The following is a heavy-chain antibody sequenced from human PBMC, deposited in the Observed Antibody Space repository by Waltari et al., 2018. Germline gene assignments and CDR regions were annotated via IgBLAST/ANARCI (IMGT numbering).Heavy chain of an antibody. V-gene: IGHV4-34*01. CDR1: GGSFSGYY. D-gene: IGHD3-22*01. CDR2: INHSGST. CDR3: ARWDYYDSSGYPY. J-gene: IGHJ4*02. Sequence: QVQLQQWGAGLLKPSETLSLTCAVSGGSFSGYYWSWIRQPPGKGLEWIGEINHSGSTNYNPSLKSRVTISVDTSKNQFSLKLSSVTAADTAVYYCARWDYYDSSGYPYWGQGTLVTVSS.